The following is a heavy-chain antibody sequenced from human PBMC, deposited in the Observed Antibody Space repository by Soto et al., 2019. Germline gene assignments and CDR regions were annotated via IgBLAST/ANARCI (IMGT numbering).Heavy chain of an antibody. CDR1: GGNFNNYA. J-gene: IGHJ3*01. CDR2: IIPIIDTT. CDR3: AREPRDRDAVSR. Sequence: QVQLVQSGAEVKKPGSSVKVSCKASGGNFNNYAISWVRQAPAQGLQWMGGIIPIIDTTHYAQKLQDRGTISADRGRTTVYMEVTGLTSDDSATYFCAREPRDRDAVSRWGQGTGVTVSS. V-gene: IGHV1-69*06. D-gene: IGHD2-21*01.